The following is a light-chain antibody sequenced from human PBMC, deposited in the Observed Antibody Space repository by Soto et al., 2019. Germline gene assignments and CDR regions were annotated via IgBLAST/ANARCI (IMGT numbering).Light chain of an antibody. CDR1: QNVSYSSNLKNW. Sequence: DIVMTQSPDSLAVTLGERATIKWKSSQNVSYSSNLKNWLPWYQHKPGQPRQLPNYCTSTRESGVPDRFSGSGSGTDVALTIGSLQAEDVAVYYCQQHCSCPLVTFGQGTRLE. CDR3: QQHCSCPLVT. CDR2: CTS. J-gene: IGKJ5*01. V-gene: IGKV4-1*01.